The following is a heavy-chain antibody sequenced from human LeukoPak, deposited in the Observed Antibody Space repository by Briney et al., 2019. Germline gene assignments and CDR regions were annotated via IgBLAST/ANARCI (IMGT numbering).Heavy chain of an antibody. D-gene: IGHD3-22*01. CDR2: IYTSGST. CDR3: ARDQDIYDSSGTAPAFDI. Sequence: PSQTLSLTCTVSGGSISSGSCYWSWIRQPAGKGLEWIGRIYTSGSTNYNPSLKSRVTISVDTSKNQFSLKLSSVTAADTAVYYCARDQDIYDSSGTAPAFDIWGQGPMVTVSS. V-gene: IGHV4-61*02. J-gene: IGHJ3*02. CDR1: GGSISSGSCY.